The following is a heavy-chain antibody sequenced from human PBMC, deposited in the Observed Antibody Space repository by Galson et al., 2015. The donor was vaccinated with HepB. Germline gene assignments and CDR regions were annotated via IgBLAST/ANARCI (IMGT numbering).Heavy chain of an antibody. CDR2: LNPKSGTT. CDR3: TRGTPQTLLWFVELFFD. J-gene: IGHJ4*02. CDR1: GYIFTSYN. Sequence: SVKVSCKASGYIFTSYNINWVRQATGQGLEWMGWLNPKSGTTGYAEKFQGRVTMTRNTSISTAYMELSSLRSEDTAVYYCTRGTPQTLLWFVELFFDGGQGVLVTVSA. V-gene: IGHV1-8*01. D-gene: IGHD3-10*01.